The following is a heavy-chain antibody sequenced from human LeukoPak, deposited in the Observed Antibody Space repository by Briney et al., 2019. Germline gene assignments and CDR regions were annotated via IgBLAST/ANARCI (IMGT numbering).Heavy chain of an antibody. D-gene: IGHD1-1*01. CDR3: ARRVPKYGMDV. J-gene: IGHJ6*02. CDR1: GVTFNSYE. Sequence: GGSLRLSCAASGVTFNSYEMNWVRQAPGKGPEWVANISPAGEIIYYVDSVKGRFTISRDNGENSLYLQMNSLRAEDTAVYFCARRVPKYGMDVWGQGTTVTVSS. V-gene: IGHV3-48*03. CDR2: ISPAGEII.